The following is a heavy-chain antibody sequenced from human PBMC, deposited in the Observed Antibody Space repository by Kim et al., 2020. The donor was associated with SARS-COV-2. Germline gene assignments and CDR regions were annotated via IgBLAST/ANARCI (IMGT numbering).Heavy chain of an antibody. D-gene: IGHD6-19*01. Sequence: SQKFQGRVTITRDTSASTAYMELSSLRSEDTAVYYCARDLWYSSGDALYYWGQGTLVTVSS. V-gene: IGHV1-3*01. J-gene: IGHJ4*02. CDR3: ARDLWYSSGDALYY.